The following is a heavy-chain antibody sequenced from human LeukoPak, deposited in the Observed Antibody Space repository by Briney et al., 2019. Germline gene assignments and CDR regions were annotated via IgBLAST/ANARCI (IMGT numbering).Heavy chain of an antibody. CDR1: GGTFSSYT. D-gene: IGHD1-1*01. CDR2: IIPIFGTA. Sequence: SVKVSCKASGGTFSSYTISWVRQAPGQGLEWMGGIIPIFGTANYAQKFQGRVTITTDESTSTAYMELSSLRSEDTAVYYCASNKYNYFDYWGQGTLVTVSS. CDR3: ASNKYNYFDY. V-gene: IGHV1-69*05. J-gene: IGHJ4*02.